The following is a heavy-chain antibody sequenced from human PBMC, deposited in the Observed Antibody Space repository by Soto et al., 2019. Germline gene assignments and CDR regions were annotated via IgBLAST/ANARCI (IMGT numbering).Heavy chain of an antibody. CDR1: GFSVSDYT. V-gene: IGHV3-30*04. D-gene: IGHD2-15*01. CDR2: ISDDGRDD. Sequence: QVELVESGGGVVQPGRSLRLSCAASGFSVSDYTMYWVRQAPGKGLEWVAIISDDGRDDHYADSVRGRFTIARDNSRNTLHLQMNSLRDADTAVYYCARDRVLGFCSGGSCGILDYWGQGALVTVSS. CDR3: ARDRVLGFCSGGSCGILDY. J-gene: IGHJ4*02.